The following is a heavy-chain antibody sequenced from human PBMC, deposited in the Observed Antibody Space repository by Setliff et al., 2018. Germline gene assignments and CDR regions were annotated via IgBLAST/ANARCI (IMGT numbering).Heavy chain of an antibody. V-gene: IGHV4-38-2*01. CDR2: IYHSGST. CDR1: GYFISSGYY. CDR3: ASYGSNY. J-gene: IGHJ4*02. D-gene: IGHD1-26*01. Sequence: LSLTCAVSGYFISSGYYWGWIRQPPGKGLEWIGSIYHSGSTYYNPSLKSRVTISVDTSKKQFSLKLSSVTAADTAVYYCASYGSNYWGQGTLVTVSS.